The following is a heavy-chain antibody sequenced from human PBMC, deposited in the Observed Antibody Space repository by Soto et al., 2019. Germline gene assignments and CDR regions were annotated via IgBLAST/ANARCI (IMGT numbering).Heavy chain of an antibody. CDR1: GGSIGSSSYY. Sequence: PSETLSLTCTVSGGSIGSSSYYWGWIRQPPGKGLEWIGSIYYSGSTYYNPSLKSRVTISVDTSKNQFSLKLSSVTAADTAVYYCARQGGYSCCCNNYYYYMDCWGQGTTDTVSS. CDR2: IYYSGST. CDR3: ARQGGYSCCCNNYYYYMDC. V-gene: IGHV4-39*01. D-gene: IGHD6-13*01. J-gene: IGHJ6*03.